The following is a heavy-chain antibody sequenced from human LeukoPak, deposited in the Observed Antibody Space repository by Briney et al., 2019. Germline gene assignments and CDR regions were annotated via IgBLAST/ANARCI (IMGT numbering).Heavy chain of an antibody. V-gene: IGHV3-53*01. J-gene: IGHJ3*02. D-gene: IGHD1-26*01. Sequence: GGSLRLSCAASGFTVSSNYMSWVRQAPGKGLEWVSIIYSGGSTFYADSVKGRFTISRDNSKNTLYIQMNSLRAADTAVYYCARGGSYLSAFDIWGQGTMVTVSS. CDR2: IYSGGST. CDR1: GFTVSSNY. CDR3: ARGGSYLSAFDI.